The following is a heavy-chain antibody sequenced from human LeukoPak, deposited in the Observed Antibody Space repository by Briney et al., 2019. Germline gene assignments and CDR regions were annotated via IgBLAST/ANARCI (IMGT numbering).Heavy chain of an antibody. Sequence: ASVKVSCKVSGYTLTELSMHWVRQAPAKGLEWMGGFDPEDGVTIYAQKFQGRVTMTEDTSTDTAYMELSSLRSEDTAVYYCATDVTEYCSTTSCYPYYWGQGTLVTVSS. J-gene: IGHJ4*02. D-gene: IGHD2-2*01. CDR1: GYTLTELS. CDR3: ATDVTEYCSTTSCYPYY. CDR2: FDPEDGVT. V-gene: IGHV1-24*01.